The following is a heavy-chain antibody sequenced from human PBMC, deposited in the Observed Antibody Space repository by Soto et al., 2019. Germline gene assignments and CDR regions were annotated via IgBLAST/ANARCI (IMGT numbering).Heavy chain of an antibody. J-gene: IGHJ5*02. CDR3: GSYDFWGGYSNWFDP. V-gene: IGHV1-69*02. CDR2: IIPILGIA. CDR1: GGTFSSYT. D-gene: IGHD3-3*01. Sequence: QVQLVQSGAEVKKPGSSVKVSCKASGGTFSSYTISWVRQAPGQGLEWMGRIIPILGIANYAQKFQGRVTITADKSTRTAYMELSSLRSEDTAVYYCGSYDFWGGYSNWFDPWGQGTLVTVSS.